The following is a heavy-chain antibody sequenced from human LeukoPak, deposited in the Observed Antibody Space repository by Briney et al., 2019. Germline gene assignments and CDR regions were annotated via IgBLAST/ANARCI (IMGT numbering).Heavy chain of an antibody. CDR1: GYTFTSYG. V-gene: IGHV1-18*01. D-gene: IGHD2-2*01. CDR3: ARGVVFCSTSCYPTRGYYYYMDV. J-gene: IGHJ6*03. Sequence: ASVKVSCKASGYTFTSYGISWVRQAPGQGLAWMGWISAYNGNTNYAQKLQGRVTMTTDTSTSTAYMELRSLRSDDTAVYYCARGVVFCSTSCYPTRGYYYYMDVWGKGTTVTVSS. CDR2: ISAYNGNT.